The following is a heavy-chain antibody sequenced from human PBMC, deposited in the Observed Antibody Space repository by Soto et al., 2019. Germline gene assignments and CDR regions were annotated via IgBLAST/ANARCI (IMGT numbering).Heavy chain of an antibody. J-gene: IGHJ6*02. CDR3: AKEWNYYGSGKKGQSYGMDV. Sequence: GVPLRLSCAASGFTFSRYFIICFRTAQGKGLDCVANIKQDGSEKYYVDSVKGRFTISRDNAKNSLYLQMDSLRAEDTAVYYCAKEWNYYGSGKKGQSYGMDVWGHGTTVTVSS. V-gene: IGHV3-7*03. CDR2: IKQDGSEK. CDR1: GFTFSRYF. D-gene: IGHD3-10*01.